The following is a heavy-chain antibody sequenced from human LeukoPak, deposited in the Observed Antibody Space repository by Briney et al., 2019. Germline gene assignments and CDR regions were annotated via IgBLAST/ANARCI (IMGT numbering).Heavy chain of an antibody. Sequence: SETLSLTCTVSGGSISSSSYYWGWIRQPPGKGLEWIGYVDYSGSTNYSPSLKSRISISVDTSKNQFSLKLRSVTAADTAVYYCARLQDSDTAYVDCWGQGTLVTVSS. D-gene: IGHD2-15*01. CDR1: GGSISSSSYY. CDR2: VDYSGST. V-gene: IGHV4-61*05. CDR3: ARLQDSDTAYVDC. J-gene: IGHJ4*02.